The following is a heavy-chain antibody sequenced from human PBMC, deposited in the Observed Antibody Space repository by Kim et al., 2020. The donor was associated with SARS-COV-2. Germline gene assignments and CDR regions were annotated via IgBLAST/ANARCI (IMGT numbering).Heavy chain of an antibody. CDR3: ARGGYCSSTSCYFYYYALDG. Sequence: GGSLRLSCAASGFDFGTHSMNWVRQAPGKGLEWVSSIGGSTNYIYYADSVKGRFTISRDNAKNSLFLQMNSLRAEDTAVYYCARGGYCSSTSCYFYYYALDGWGQGTTVTVSS. D-gene: IGHD2-2*01. V-gene: IGHV3-21*01. CDR2: IGGSTNYI. CDR1: GFDFGTHS. J-gene: IGHJ6*02.